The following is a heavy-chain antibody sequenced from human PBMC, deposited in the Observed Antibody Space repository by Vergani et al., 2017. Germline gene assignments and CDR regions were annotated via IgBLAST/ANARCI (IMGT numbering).Heavy chain of an antibody. CDR1: GFPFRFYA. J-gene: IGHJ4*02. Sequence: EVRLLESGGDLVQPGGSLRLSCAASGFPFRFYAMSWVRQAPGKGLGWVSGISFSGGTTYYADSVKGRFTISRDNSKNTLYLQMNSLRAEDTAVYYCAKENDGGGLGYWGQGTLVTVSS. CDR3: AKENDGGGLGY. CDR2: ISFSGGTT. D-gene: IGHD1-1*01. V-gene: IGHV3-23*01.